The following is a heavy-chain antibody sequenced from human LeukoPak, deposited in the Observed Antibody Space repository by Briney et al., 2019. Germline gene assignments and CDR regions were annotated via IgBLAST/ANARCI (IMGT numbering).Heavy chain of an antibody. Sequence: ASVKVSRKASGYTFTSYAMHWVRQAPGQRLEWMGWINAGNGNTKYSQKFQGRVTITRDTSASTAYMELSSLRSEDTAVYYCAREEVATTVVIDYWGQGTLVTVSS. J-gene: IGHJ4*02. CDR3: AREEVATTVVIDY. CDR1: GYTFTSYA. D-gene: IGHD5-12*01. V-gene: IGHV1-3*01. CDR2: INAGNGNT.